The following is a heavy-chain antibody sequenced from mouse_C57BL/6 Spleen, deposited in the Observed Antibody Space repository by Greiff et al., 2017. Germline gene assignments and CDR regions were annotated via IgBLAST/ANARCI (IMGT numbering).Heavy chain of an antibody. D-gene: IGHD3-3*01. J-gene: IGHJ3*01. V-gene: IGHV5-9-1*02. Sequence: EVKLVESGEGLVKPGGSLKLSCAASGFTFSSYAMSWVRQTPEKRLEWVAYISSGGDYIYYADTVKGRFTISRDNARNTLYLQMSSLKSEDTAMYYCTRDRGGLWFAYWGQGTLVTVSA. CDR2: ISSGGDYI. CDR3: TRDRGGLWFAY. CDR1: GFTFSSYA.